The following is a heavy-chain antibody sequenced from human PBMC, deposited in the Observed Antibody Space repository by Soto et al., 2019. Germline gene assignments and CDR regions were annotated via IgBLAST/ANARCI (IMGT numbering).Heavy chain of an antibody. V-gene: IGHV4-34*01. Sequence: SETLSLTCAVYGGSFSGYYWSWIRQPPGKGLEWIGEINHSGSTNYNPSLKSRVTISVDTSKNQFSLKLSSVTAADTAVYYCAGVLRFLEWHWEKNWFDPWGQGTLVTVSS. D-gene: IGHD3-3*01. CDR3: AGVLRFLEWHWEKNWFDP. CDR1: GGSFSGYY. J-gene: IGHJ5*02. CDR2: INHSGST.